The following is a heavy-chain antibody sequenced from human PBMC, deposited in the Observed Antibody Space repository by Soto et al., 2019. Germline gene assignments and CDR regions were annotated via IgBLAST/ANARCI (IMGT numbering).Heavy chain of an antibody. V-gene: IGHV4-34*01. CDR1: GGSFSGYY. CDR2: INHSGST. Sequence: SETLSLTCTVYGGSFSGYYWSWIRQPPGKGLEWIGEINHSGSTNYNPSLKSRVTISVDTSKNQFSLRLNSMTAADTAVYYCARGLYSSAWYNWFDPWGQGTLVTV. J-gene: IGHJ5*02. D-gene: IGHD6-19*01. CDR3: ARGLYSSAWYNWFDP.